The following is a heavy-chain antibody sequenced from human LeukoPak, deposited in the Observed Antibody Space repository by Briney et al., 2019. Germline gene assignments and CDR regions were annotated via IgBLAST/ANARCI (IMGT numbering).Heavy chain of an antibody. V-gene: IGHV1-8*03. Sequence: ASVKVSCKASGYTFTSYDINWVRQATGQGLEWMGWMNPNSGNTGYAQKFQGRVTITRNTSISTAYMELSSLRSEDTAVYYYAREGIIAAADYWGQGTLVTVSS. CDR3: AREGIIAAADY. CDR2: MNPNSGNT. D-gene: IGHD6-13*01. J-gene: IGHJ4*02. CDR1: GYTFTSYD.